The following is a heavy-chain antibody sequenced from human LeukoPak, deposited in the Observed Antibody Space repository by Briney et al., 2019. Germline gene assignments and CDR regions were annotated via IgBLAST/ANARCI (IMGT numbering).Heavy chain of an antibody. CDR3: ARLPPGFPNWFDL. CDR2: THYIGNT. V-gene: IGHV4-39*02. CDR1: GGPTVTRTYC. J-gene: IGHJ5*02. Sequence: SETLSLTRTVSGGPTVTRTYCSGWTRHPARNGLEWIGNTHYIGNTNYNPSLKSRVTTSEDTSKNHFSLYLTSVTAADTAVYYCARLPPGFPNWFDLWGQGTLVTVSS.